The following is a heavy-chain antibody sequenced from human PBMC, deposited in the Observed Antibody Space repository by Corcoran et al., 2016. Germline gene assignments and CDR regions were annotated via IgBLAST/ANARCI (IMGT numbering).Heavy chain of an antibody. V-gene: IGHV3-33*01. Sequence: QVQLVESGGGVVQPGRSLRLSCAASGFTFSSYGMHWVRQAPGKGLEWVVVIWYDGSNKYYADSVKGRFTISRDNSKNTLYLQMNSLRAEDTAVYYCARERGSYKNYYYGMDVWGQGTTVTVSS. CDR2: IWYDGSNK. CDR1: GFTFSSYG. J-gene: IGHJ6*02. D-gene: IGHD1-1*01. CDR3: ARERGSYKNYYYGMDV.